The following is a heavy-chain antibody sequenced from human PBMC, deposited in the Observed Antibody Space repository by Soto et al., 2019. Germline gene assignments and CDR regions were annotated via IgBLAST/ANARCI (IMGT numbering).Heavy chain of an antibody. CDR2: ISYDGSNK. J-gene: IGHJ4*02. CDR3: AVNSPVYYGSGSYHTDYYFDY. Sequence: GGSLRLSCAASGFTFSSYAMHWIRQAPGKGLERVAVISYDGSNKYYADSVKGRFTISRDNSKNTLYLQMNSLRSEDTAVYYCAVNSPVYYGSGSYHTDYYFDYWGQGTLVTVSS. CDR1: GFTFSSYA. D-gene: IGHD3-10*01. V-gene: IGHV3-30-3*01.